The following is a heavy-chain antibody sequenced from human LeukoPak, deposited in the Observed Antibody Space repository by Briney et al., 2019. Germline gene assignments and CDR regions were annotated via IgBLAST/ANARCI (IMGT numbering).Heavy chain of an antibody. CDR3: ARDSAGGWLW. V-gene: IGHV3-48*01. J-gene: IGHJ4*02. D-gene: IGHD6-19*01. CDR2: ISTSSSTI. Sequence: GGSLRLSCAASGFTFSSYSMNWVRQAPGKGLEWVSYISTSSSTIYYADSVKGRFTISRGNAKNSLYLQMNSLRAEDTAVYYCARDSAGGWLWWGQGTLVTVSS. CDR1: GFTFSSYS.